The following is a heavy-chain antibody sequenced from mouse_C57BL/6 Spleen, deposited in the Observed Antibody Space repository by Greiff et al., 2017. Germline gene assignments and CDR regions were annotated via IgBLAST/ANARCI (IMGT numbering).Heavy chain of an antibody. CDR1: GFSLTSYG. CDR3: ASYGSSFAY. D-gene: IGHD1-1*01. V-gene: IGHV2-4*01. CDR2: IWSGGST. J-gene: IGHJ3*01. Sequence: VQLQQPGPGLVQPSQSLSITCTVSGFSLTSYGVHWVRQPPGKGLEWLGVIWSGGSTDYNAAFISRLSISKDNSKSQVFFKMNSLQADDTAIYYCASYGSSFAYWGQGTLVTVSA.